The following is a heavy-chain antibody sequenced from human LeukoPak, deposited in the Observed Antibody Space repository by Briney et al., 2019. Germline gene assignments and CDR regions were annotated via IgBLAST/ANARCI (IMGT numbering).Heavy chain of an antibody. D-gene: IGHD3-10*01. CDR3: ARGAEMYYYGSGSYYGHDAFDI. V-gene: IGHV1-69*13. Sequence: ASVKVSCKASGYTFTGYHIHWVRQAPGQGLEWMGGIIPIFGTANYAQKFQGRVTITADESTSTAYMELSSLRSEDTAVYYCARGAEMYYYGSGSYYGHDAFDIWGQGAMVTVSS. J-gene: IGHJ3*02. CDR1: GYTFTGYH. CDR2: IIPIFGTA.